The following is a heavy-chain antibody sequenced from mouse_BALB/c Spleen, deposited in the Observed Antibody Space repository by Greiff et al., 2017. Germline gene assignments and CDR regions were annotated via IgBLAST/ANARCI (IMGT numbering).Heavy chain of an antibody. CDR2: ISSGSSTI. CDR1: GFTFSSFG. J-gene: IGHJ4*01. Sequence: EVMLVESGGGLVQPGGSRKLSCAASGFTFSSFGMHWVRQDPEKGLEWVAYISSGSSTIYYADTVKGRFTIPRDNPQNTLFLQMTSLRSEDTAMYYCARSEYYAKDYWGQGTSDTVAS. V-gene: IGHV5-17*02. CDR3: ARSEYYAKDY.